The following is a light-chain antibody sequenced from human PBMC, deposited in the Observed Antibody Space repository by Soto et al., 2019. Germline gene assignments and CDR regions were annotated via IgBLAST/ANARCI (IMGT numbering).Light chain of an antibody. CDR2: DAS. CDR1: QSVSSY. Sequence: EIVLTQSPATMSLSPGERATLSCRASQSVSSYLASYQQKPGQAPRLLIYDASNKATGIPARFSGSGSGTGFTLTISSLEPEDFAVYYCQQRSNWPPWTFGQGTKVEIK. J-gene: IGKJ1*01. V-gene: IGKV3-11*01. CDR3: QQRSNWPPWT.